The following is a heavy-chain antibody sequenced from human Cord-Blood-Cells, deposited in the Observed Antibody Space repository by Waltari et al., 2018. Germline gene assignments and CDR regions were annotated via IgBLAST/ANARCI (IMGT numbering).Heavy chain of an antibody. Sequence: QVQLVQSGAVVKKPGSSVKVSCKASGGTFSSSAIIWVRKAPGQGLEWMGRIIPILGIANYAQKFQGRVTITADKSTSTAYMELSSLRSEDTAVYYCARAPLELREDWFDPWGQGTLVTVSS. CDR1: GGTFSSSA. D-gene: IGHD1-7*01. J-gene: IGHJ5*02. V-gene: IGHV1-69*09. CDR2: IIPILGIA. CDR3: ARAPLELREDWFDP.